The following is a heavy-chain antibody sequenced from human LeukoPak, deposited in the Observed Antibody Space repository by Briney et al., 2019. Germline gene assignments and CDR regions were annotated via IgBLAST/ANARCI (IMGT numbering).Heavy chain of an antibody. D-gene: IGHD4-17*01. CDR1: GGSISSYY. J-gene: IGHJ4*02. CDR2: IYYSGST. CDR3: AGERGTTVTNYFDY. V-gene: IGHV4-59*01. Sequence: SETLSLTCTVSGGSISSYYWSWIRQPPGKGLEWIGYIYYSGSTNYNPSLKSRVTISVDTSKNQFSLKLSSVTAADTAVYYCAGERGTTVTNYFDYWGQGTLVTVSS.